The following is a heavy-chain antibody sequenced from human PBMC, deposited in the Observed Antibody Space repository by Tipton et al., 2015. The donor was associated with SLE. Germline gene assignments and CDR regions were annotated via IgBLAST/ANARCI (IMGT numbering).Heavy chain of an antibody. D-gene: IGHD2-15*01. J-gene: IGHJ3*02. V-gene: IGHV3-33*08. CDR2: IWSGANNK. CDR3: VRERAPFGGFDI. CDR1: GFRFDDYA. Sequence: RSLRLSCAASGFRFDDYAMHWVRQAPGKGLEWVAVIWSGANNKYYADSVRGRFTMSRDNSKNTLDLQMNSLRVEDTALYYCVRERAPFGGFDIWGQGTMVTVSS.